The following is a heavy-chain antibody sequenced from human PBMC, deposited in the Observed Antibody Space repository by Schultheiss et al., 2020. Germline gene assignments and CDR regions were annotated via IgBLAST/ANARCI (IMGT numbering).Heavy chain of an antibody. CDR1: GGSISSGSYY. D-gene: IGHD6-19*01. Sequence: SETLSLTCTVSGGSISSGSYYWSWIRQPAGKGLEWIGRIYTSGSTNYNPSLKSRVTISVDTSKNQFSLKLSSVTAADTAVYYCARVGEQWLAPADYWGQGTLVTVSS. CDR3: ARVGEQWLAPADY. J-gene: IGHJ4*02. CDR2: IYTSGST. V-gene: IGHV4-61*02.